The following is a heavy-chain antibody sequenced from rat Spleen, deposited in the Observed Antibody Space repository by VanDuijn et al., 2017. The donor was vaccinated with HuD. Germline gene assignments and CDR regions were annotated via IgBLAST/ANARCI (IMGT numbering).Heavy chain of an antibody. CDR1: GFTFIDYY. Sequence: EVQLVESDGGLVQPGRSLKLSCAASGFTFIDYYMAWVRQAPTKGLEWVATVSYDGSSTYYRDSVKGRFTISRDNAKRTLNLQMDSLKSEDTATYYCTTLSSYTHWYFDFWGPGTMVTVSS. CDR3: TTLSSYTHWYFDF. V-gene: IGHV5-20*01. CDR2: VSYDGSST. D-gene: IGHD1-2*01. J-gene: IGHJ1*01.